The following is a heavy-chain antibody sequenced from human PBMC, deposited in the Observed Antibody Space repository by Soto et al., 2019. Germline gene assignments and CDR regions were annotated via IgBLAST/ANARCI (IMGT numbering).Heavy chain of an antibody. CDR3: PRAPASPSLPLREFYYGLHV. D-gene: IGHD6-25*01. Sequence: QVHLVEFGGGVVQPGGSLRLSCAASGFSLSTYAMHWVRQAPGKGLEWVAVISSDGSDKYYADSVKGRFTISRDNSKNTLYLQMNSLRTEDTGVYHCPRAPASPSLPLREFYYGLHVWGQGNTVTVSS. V-gene: IGHV3-30-3*01. CDR2: ISSDGSDK. J-gene: IGHJ6*02. CDR1: GFSLSTYA.